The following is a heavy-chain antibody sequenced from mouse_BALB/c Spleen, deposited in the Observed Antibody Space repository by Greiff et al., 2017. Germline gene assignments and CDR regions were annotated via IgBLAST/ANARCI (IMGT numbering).Heavy chain of an antibody. Sequence: VHVKQSGPSLVKPSQTLSLTCSVTGDSITSGYWNWIRKFPGNKLEYMGYISYSGSTYYNPSLKSRISITRDTTKNQYYLQLNSVTTEDTTTYYCARMYYGSSYTYWYFDVWGAGTTVTVSS. D-gene: IGHD1-1*01. CDR2: ISYSGST. J-gene: IGHJ1*01. CDR3: ARMYYGSSYTYWYFDV. CDR1: GDSITSGY. V-gene: IGHV3-8*02.